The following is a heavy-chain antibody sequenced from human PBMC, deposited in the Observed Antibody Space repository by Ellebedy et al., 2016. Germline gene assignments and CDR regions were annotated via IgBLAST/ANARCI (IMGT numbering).Heavy chain of an antibody. D-gene: IGHD2-2*01. J-gene: IGHJ4*02. CDR2: IYYSGST. CDR1: GGSISSYY. Sequence: SETLSLTXTVSGGSISSYYWSWIRQPPGKGLEWIGYIYYSGSTNYNPSLKSRVTISVDTSKNQFSLKLSSVTAADTAVYYCAKLCSKSSRLDYWGQGTLVTVSS. CDR3: AKLCSKSSRLDY. V-gene: IGHV4-59*12.